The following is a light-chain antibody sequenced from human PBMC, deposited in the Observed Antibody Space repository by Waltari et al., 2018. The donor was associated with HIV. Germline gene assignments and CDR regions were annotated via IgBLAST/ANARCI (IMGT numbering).Light chain of an antibody. CDR3: AAWDNSLSVLVV. CDR2: RNS. Sequence: QSVLTQTPSASGTPGQRVTISCSGSSSNIGSNYVYWYQQLPGTAPKLLIYRNSPRPSGVHDRFSGSKSGTSASLAISGLRSEDEADYYCAAWDNSLSVLVVFGGGTKLTVL. J-gene: IGLJ2*01. CDR1: SSNIGSNY. V-gene: IGLV1-47*01.